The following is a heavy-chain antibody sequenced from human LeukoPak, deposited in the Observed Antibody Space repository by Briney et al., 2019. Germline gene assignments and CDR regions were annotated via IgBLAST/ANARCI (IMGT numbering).Heavy chain of an antibody. V-gene: IGHV1-8*01. CDR1: GYTFSSYD. D-gene: IGHD3-22*01. CDR2: MNPTTGNT. J-gene: IGHJ4*02. Sequence: GASVKVSCKASGYTFSSYDINWVRQATGQGLEWMGCMNPTTGNTGYAQKFQGRITMTRDTSINTAYMEISSLRSEDTAVYYCARLSETPAYYDTHVYYYLGYWGQGTLVTVSS. CDR3: ARLSETPAYYDTHVYYYLGY.